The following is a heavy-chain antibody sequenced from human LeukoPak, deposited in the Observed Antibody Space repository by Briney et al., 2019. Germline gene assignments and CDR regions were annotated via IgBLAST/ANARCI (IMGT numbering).Heavy chain of an antibody. V-gene: IGHV4-39*07. Sequence: PSETLSLTCTVSGGPISSSSYYWGWIRQPPGKGLEWIGSIYYSGSTYYNPSLKSRVTISVDTSKNQFSLKLSSVTAADTAVYYCAREDIITNAFDIWGQGTMVTVSS. CDR2: IYYSGST. CDR1: GGPISSSSYY. J-gene: IGHJ3*02. CDR3: AREDIITNAFDI.